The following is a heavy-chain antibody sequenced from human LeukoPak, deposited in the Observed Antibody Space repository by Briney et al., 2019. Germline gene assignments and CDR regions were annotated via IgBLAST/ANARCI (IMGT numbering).Heavy chain of an antibody. J-gene: IGHJ4*02. Sequence: GRSLRVSCAASGFTFSTYAMHWVRQAPGKGLEWVAVISYDGSNKYYADSVKGRFTISRDNSKNTLSLQMNSLRAEDTAVYYCARDHYGFWSGFFYWGQGTLVTVSS. CDR2: ISYDGSNK. V-gene: IGHV3-30*04. CDR1: GFTFSTYA. D-gene: IGHD3-3*01. CDR3: ARDHYGFWSGFFY.